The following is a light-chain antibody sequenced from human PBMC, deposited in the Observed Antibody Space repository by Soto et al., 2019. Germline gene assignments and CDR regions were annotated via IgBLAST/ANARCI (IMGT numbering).Light chain of an antibody. V-gene: IGKV3-20*01. CDR2: GAS. J-gene: IGKJ1*01. CDR1: QSVINNY. Sequence: ESVLTQSPGTLSLSPGEIATLSCRASQSVINNYLAWYQQKPGQAPRLLIYGASNRATGIPDRFSGSGSWTDFTLTVSRLEPEDFAVYYCQQYGSSRTFGQGTKVEIK. CDR3: QQYGSSRT.